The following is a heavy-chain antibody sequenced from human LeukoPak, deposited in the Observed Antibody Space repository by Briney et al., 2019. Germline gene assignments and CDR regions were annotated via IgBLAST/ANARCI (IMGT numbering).Heavy chain of an antibody. D-gene: IGHD2-15*01. J-gene: IGHJ4*02. CDR3: NGGRPHICSGGTCYSPY. V-gene: IGHV3-49*04. CDR1: GFTFGDYA. Sequence: GGSLRLSCTASGFTFGDYALSWVRQAPGKGLEWVGFIRSKAYGGTTEYAASVKGRFTISRDDSKSIAYLQMDSLKTEDTAVYFCNGGRPHICSGGTCYSPYWGQGTLVTVSS. CDR2: IRSKAYGGTT.